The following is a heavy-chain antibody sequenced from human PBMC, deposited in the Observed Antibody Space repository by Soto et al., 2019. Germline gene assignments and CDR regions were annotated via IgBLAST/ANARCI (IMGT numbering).Heavy chain of an antibody. Sequence: QITLKESGPTLVEPTQTLTLTCNFSGFSLTHGVGVGWIRQPPGKALQWLALLFWDGEERYNSLLQIGLSIKKDNSKNKVVLTMTNVDPVDTDTYYCAQRRGYSYDRTGFSHFHYWGQGILVTVSS. CDR1: GFSLTHGVG. J-gene: IGHJ4*02. V-gene: IGHV2-5*02. CDR2: LFWDGEE. D-gene: IGHD3-22*01. CDR3: AQRRGYSYDRTGFSHFHY.